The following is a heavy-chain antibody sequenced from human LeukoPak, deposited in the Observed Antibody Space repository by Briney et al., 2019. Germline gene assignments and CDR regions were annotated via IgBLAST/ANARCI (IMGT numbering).Heavy chain of an antibody. CDR1: GYTFTSSG. Sequence: GASVKVSCKASGYTFTSSGISWVRQAPAQGLEWMGGISAYNGKTNYAQKLQGGVTMTTDSSTSTAYMELRSLRSEDTAVYYCARSGEADGECGYWGQGTLVTVSS. V-gene: IGHV1-18*01. CDR3: ARSGEADGECGY. CDR2: ISAYNGKT. J-gene: IGHJ4*02. D-gene: IGHD3-10*01.